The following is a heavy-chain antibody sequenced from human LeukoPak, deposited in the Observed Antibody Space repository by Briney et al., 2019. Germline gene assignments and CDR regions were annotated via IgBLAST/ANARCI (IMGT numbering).Heavy chain of an antibody. Sequence: GASVKVSCKASGYTFTSYDINWVGQAAGQGLEWMGWMNPNSGNTGYAQKFQGRVTITRNTSISTAYMELGSLRSEDTAVYYCARDIGIRYPGGGYWGQGTLVTVSS. CDR3: ARDIGIRYPGGGY. V-gene: IGHV1-8*03. CDR1: GYTFTSYD. CDR2: MNPNSGNT. D-gene: IGHD3-9*01. J-gene: IGHJ4*02.